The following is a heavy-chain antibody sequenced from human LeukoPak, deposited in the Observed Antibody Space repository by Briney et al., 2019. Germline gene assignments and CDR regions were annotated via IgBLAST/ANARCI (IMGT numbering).Heavy chain of an antibody. J-gene: IGHJ3*01. CDR2: IWYDGSIK. Sequence: PGGSLGLSCAASGFTFSTYGMHWVRQAPGKGLEWVAVIWYDGSIKYYGDSVKGRFTISRDNSKNTLYLQMNSLRAEDTAMYYCARAVGPFDFWGPGTLVIVSS. CDR1: GFTFSTYG. V-gene: IGHV3-33*01. CDR3: ARAVGPFDF.